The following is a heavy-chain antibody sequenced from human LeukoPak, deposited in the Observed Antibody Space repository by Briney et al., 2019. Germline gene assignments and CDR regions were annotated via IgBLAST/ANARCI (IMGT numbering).Heavy chain of an antibody. CDR2: ISAYNGNT. CDR1: GYTFTSYG. J-gene: IGHJ4*02. D-gene: IGHD2-2*01. V-gene: IGHV1-18*01. CDR3: ARVGCSSTSCYFVDY. Sequence: ASVKVSCKASGYTFTSYGISWVRQAPGQGPEWMGWISAYNGNTNYAQKLQGRVTMTTDTSTSTAYMELRSLRSDDTAVYYCARVGCSSTSCYFVDYWGQGTLVTVSS.